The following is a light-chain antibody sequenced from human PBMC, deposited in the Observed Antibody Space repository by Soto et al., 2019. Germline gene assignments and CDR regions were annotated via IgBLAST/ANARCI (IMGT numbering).Light chain of an antibody. CDR2: SNN. Sequence: QSVLTQPPSASGTPGQRVSISCSGYSSSIGTNFVYWYQQLPGTAPKVLIHSNNQRPSGVPDRFSGSKSGTSDSLAISGLRYEDEADYYCAAWDDNMSTYVFGSGTKVTVL. J-gene: IGLJ1*01. CDR1: SSSIGTNF. V-gene: IGLV1-47*02. CDR3: AAWDDNMSTYV.